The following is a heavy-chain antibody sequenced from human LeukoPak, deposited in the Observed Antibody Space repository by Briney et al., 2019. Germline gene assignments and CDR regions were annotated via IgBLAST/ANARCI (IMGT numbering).Heavy chain of an antibody. CDR3: AIRTGLVDY. CDR2: INPNSGGT. Sequence: ASVKVSCKASGYTFTGYYMHWVRQAPGQGLEWMGWINPNSGGTNYAQKFQGRVTMTRDTSISTAYMEPSRLRPDDTAVYYCAIRTGLVDYWGQGTLVTVSS. V-gene: IGHV1-2*02. J-gene: IGHJ4*02. D-gene: IGHD1-14*01. CDR1: GYTFTGYY.